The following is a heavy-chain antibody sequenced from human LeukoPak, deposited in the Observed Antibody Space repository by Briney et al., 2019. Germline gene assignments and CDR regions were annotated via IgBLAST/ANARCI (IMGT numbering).Heavy chain of an antibody. CDR3: ARDPPGAHFDY. CDR1: GFTFSSYA. J-gene: IGHJ4*02. V-gene: IGHV3-30-3*01. Sequence: GGSLRLSCAASGFTFSSYAMHWVRQAPGKGLEWVAVISYDGSNKYYAASVKGRFTISRDNSKNTLYLQMNSLRAEDTAVYYCARDPPGAHFDYWGQGTLVTVSS. CDR2: ISYDGSNK. D-gene: IGHD7-27*01.